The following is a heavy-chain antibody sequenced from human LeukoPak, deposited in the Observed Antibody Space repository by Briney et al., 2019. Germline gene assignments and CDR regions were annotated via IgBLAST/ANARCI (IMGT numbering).Heavy chain of an antibody. CDR3: ARSGQRRCSGGTCYPYYFDY. CDR1: GFTFSSYG. CDR2: IWYDGSNK. D-gene: IGHD2-15*01. V-gene: IGHV3-33*01. J-gene: IGHJ4*02. Sequence: GGSLRLSCAASGFTFSSYGMHWVRQAPGKGLEWVAVIWYDGSNKYLADSVKGRFTISRDNSKNTLYLQMNSLRAEDTAVYYCARSGQRRCSGGTCYPYYFDYWGQGTLVTVSS.